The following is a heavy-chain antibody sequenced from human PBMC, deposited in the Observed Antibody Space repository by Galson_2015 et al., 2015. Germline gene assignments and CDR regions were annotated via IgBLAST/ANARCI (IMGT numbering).Heavy chain of an antibody. D-gene: IGHD3-3*01. CDR3: AKGSYYDFWSGYSYRTWFDY. CDR2: ISGSGGST. J-gene: IGHJ4*02. V-gene: IGHV3-23*01. CDR1: GFTFSSYA. Sequence: SLRLSCAASGFTFSSYAMSWVRQAPGKGLEWVSAISGSGGSTYYADSVKGRFTISRDNSKNTLYLQMDSLRAEDTAVYYCAKGSYYDFWSGYSYRTWFDYRGQGTLVTVSS.